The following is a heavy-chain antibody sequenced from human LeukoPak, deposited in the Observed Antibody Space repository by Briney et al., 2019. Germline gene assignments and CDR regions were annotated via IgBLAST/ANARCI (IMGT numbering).Heavy chain of an antibody. D-gene: IGHD3-3*01. Sequence: SETLSLTCTVSGGSISSSSYYWGWIRQPPGKGLEWIGSIYYSGSTYYNPSLKSRVTISIDASKNQFSLKLSSVTAADTAVYYCARADFWSGYYFDYWGQGTLVTVSS. CDR2: IYYSGST. CDR1: GGSISSSSYY. J-gene: IGHJ4*02. V-gene: IGHV4-39*07. CDR3: ARADFWSGYYFDY.